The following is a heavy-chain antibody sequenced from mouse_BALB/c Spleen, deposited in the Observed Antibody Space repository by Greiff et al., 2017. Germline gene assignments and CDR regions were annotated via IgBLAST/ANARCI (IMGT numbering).Heavy chain of an antibody. V-gene: IGHV3-2*02. CDR1: GYSITSDYA. CDR3: ARRAGPFDY. J-gene: IGHJ2*01. CDR2: ISYSGST. D-gene: IGHD3-1*01. Sequence: EVQLQQSGPGLVKPSQSLSLTCTVTGYSITSDYAWNLIRQFPGNKLEWMGYISYSGSTSYNPSLKSRISITRDTSKNQSFLQLNSVTTEDTATYYCARRAGPFDYWGQGTTLTVSS.